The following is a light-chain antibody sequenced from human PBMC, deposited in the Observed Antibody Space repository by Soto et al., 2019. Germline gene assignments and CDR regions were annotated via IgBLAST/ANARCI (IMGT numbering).Light chain of an antibody. CDR3: TSYAGGNNV. Sequence: QSALTQPPSASGSPGQSVTISCTGTSSDVGGYNYVSWYQQHPGKVPKLMVYEVNKRPSGVPDRFSGSKSGNTASLTVSGXXXXXEADYYCTSYAGGNNVFGTGTK. CDR2: EVN. V-gene: IGLV2-8*01. J-gene: IGLJ1*01. CDR1: SSDVGGYNY.